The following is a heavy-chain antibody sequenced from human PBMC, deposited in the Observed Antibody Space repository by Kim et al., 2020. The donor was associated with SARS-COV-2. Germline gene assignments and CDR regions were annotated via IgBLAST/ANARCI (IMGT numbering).Heavy chain of an antibody. D-gene: IGHD1-1*01. Sequence: ASVKVSCKTSGYTFTSLFIHWVRQAPGQGLEWMGMINPSGGSTTFVQDFKGRVTMTRDTSAATVYLDLSRLTYEDTAVYYCARDGPGQTLDYWGQGTLITVS. CDR1: GYTFTSLF. CDR2: INPSGGST. J-gene: IGHJ4*02. CDR3: ARDGPGQTLDY. V-gene: IGHV1-46*01.